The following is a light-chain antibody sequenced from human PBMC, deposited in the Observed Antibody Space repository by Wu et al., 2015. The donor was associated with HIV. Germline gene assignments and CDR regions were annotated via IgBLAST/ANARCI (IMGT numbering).Light chain of an antibody. Sequence: EIVMTQSPATLSVSPGEGVTLSCRASQSVSSYLAWYQQTPGQAPRLLIYGASTRATGVPARFSGSGSGTQFTLTITNVQSADSAVYCCQQYNNWPPYSFGQGTKLEIK. CDR2: GAS. CDR1: QSVSSY. CDR3: QQYNNWPPYS. J-gene: IGKJ2*03. V-gene: IGKV3-15*01.